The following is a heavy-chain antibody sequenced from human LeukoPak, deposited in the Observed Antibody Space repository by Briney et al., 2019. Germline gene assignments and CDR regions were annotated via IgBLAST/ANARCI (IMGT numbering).Heavy chain of an antibody. CDR3: ARTWLSGGELDY. CDR2: ISYDGSNK. D-gene: IGHD3-10*01. CDR1: GFTFSSYW. V-gene: IGHV3-30-3*01. J-gene: IGHJ4*02. Sequence: PGGSLRLSCAASGFTFSSYWMSWVRQAPGKGLEWVAVISYDGSNKYYADSVKGRFTISRDNSKNTLYLQMNSLRAEDTAVYYCARTWLSGGELDYWGQGTLVTVSS.